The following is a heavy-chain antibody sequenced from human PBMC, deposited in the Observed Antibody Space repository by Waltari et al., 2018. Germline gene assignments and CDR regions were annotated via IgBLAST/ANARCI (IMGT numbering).Heavy chain of an antibody. D-gene: IGHD2-2*01. CDR2: IGAYNGNT. V-gene: IGHV1-18*01. J-gene: IGHJ4*02. CDR1: RYTFRSYG. Sequence: QVRLVQSAAAVKKPGASVQVSCKATRYTFRSYGISWVRQAPGQGLEWMGWIGAYNGNTDYAQKFRGRVTLTTDRSTNTAYMELRSLRSDDTAFYYCASSSFCSSTTCYLGYWGQGTLVTVSS. CDR3: ASSSFCSSTTCYLGY.